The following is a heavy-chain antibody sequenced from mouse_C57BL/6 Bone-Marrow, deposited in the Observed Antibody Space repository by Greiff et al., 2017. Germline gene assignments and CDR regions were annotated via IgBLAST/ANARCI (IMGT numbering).Heavy chain of an antibody. D-gene: IGHD2-4*01. J-gene: IGHJ2*01. CDR1: GYTFTSYW. Sequence: QVQLQQPGAELVRPGTSVTLSCKASGYTFTSYWMHWVKQRPGQGLEWIGVIDPSDSYTNYNQKFKGKATLTVDTSSSPAYMQLSSLTSEDSAVYYCARRDYGLDYWGQGTTLTVSS. V-gene: IGHV1-59*01. CDR3: ARRDYGLDY. CDR2: IDPSDSYT.